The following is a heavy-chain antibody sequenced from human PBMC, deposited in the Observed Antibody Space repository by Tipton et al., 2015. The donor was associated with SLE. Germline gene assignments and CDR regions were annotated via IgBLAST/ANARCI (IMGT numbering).Heavy chain of an antibody. CDR2: ISNSGVSL. CDR1: GFTFTNYA. J-gene: IGHJ4*02. V-gene: IGHV3-23*01. CDR3: AKESPYTSGRYYYFDF. D-gene: IGHD3-10*01. Sequence: SLRLSCAASGFTFTNYAMSWVRQAPGKGLEWVSAISNSGVSLYYADSVKGRFTISRDNSKNTVYLQMDSLKAEDTAKYYCAKESPYTSGRYYYFDFWGQGTLVTVSS.